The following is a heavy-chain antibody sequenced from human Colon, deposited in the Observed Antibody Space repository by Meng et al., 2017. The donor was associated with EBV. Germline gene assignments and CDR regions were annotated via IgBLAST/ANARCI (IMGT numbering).Heavy chain of an antibody. CDR1: GGSIDSDNW. Sequence: QMQLPGSGPGLVKPSGTLSLTCAVSGGSIDSDNWWNWVRQTPGKGLEWIGEISHSGTTNYNPSLKSRVTISIDKSKNQFSLKLTSVTAADTAVYYCARDYYASGFVFDLWGQGTLVTVSS. J-gene: IGHJ5*02. CDR3: ARDYYASGFVFDL. V-gene: IGHV4-4*02. CDR2: ISHSGTT. D-gene: IGHD3-10*01.